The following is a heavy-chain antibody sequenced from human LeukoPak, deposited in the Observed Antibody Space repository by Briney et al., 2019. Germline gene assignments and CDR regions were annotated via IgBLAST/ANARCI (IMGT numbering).Heavy chain of an antibody. D-gene: IGHD3-22*01. Sequence: VASVKVSCKASGYTFTSYGISWVRQAPGQGLEWMGWIIPIFGTANYAQKFQGRVTITADESTSTAYMELSSLRSEDTAVYYCARVTPTYYYDSSGSGAFDIWGQGTMVTVSS. CDR1: GYTFTSYG. V-gene: IGHV1-69*13. CDR2: IIPIFGTA. CDR3: ARVTPTYYYDSSGSGAFDI. J-gene: IGHJ3*02.